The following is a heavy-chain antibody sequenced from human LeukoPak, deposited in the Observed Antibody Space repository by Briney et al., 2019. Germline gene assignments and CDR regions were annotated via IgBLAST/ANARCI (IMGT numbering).Heavy chain of an antibody. CDR3: ARPDYSGFDWGFDF. J-gene: IGHJ4*02. CDR1: GGTFNTFS. D-gene: IGHD5-12*01. Sequence: GSSVKVSCKASGGTFNTFSISWVRQAPGQGLEWMGGIIPFFGPANYAQKFQDRFAITTDESTTTAYMVLNSLTSEDTAVYYCARPDYSGFDWGFDFWGQGTLVTVSS. CDR2: IIPFFGPA. V-gene: IGHV1-69*05.